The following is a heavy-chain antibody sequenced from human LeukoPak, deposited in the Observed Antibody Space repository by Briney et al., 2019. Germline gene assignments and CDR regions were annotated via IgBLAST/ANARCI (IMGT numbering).Heavy chain of an antibody. V-gene: IGHV4-59*01. Sequence: SETLSLTCTVSGGSISSYYWSWIRQPPGKGLEWIGYIYYSGSTNYNPSLKSRVTISVDTSKNQFSLKLSSVTAADTAVYYCATEASYYYDTSGFDYWGQGTLVTVSS. CDR2: IYYSGST. CDR1: GGSISSYY. J-gene: IGHJ4*02. D-gene: IGHD3-22*01. CDR3: ATEASYYYDTSGFDY.